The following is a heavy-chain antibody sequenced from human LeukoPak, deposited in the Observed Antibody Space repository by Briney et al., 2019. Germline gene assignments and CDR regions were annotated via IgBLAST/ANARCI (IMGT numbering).Heavy chain of an antibody. Sequence: GGSLRLSCAASGFTFSDYYMNWIRQAPGKGLEWVSYISTSGTTIYYADSVKGRFTISRDNAKNSLYLQMNSLRAEDTAVYYCAKGHGKVTLYQWGQGTLVSVSS. D-gene: IGHD2-2*02. CDR2: ISTSGTTI. CDR3: AKGHGKVTLYQ. V-gene: IGHV3-11*01. CDR1: GFTFSDYY. J-gene: IGHJ4*02.